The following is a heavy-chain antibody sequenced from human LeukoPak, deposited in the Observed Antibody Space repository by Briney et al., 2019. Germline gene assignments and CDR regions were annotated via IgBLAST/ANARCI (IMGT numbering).Heavy chain of an antibody. CDR2: IDPNTGDT. Sequence: SSVKVSCKASGQSLTGYFIHWVRQAPGQGLEWVGRIDPNTGDTIYAQNFQGRVTVTSATSISTAYMELSRLTSDDTAVYFCARLGLHGSGTYYFFDYWGQGTLVTVSS. CDR1: GQSLTGYF. CDR3: ARLGLHGSGTYYFFDY. V-gene: IGHV1-2*06. D-gene: IGHD3-10*01. J-gene: IGHJ4*02.